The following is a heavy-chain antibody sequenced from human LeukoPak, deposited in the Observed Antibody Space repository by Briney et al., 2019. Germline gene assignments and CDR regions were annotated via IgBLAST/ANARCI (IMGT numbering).Heavy chain of an antibody. J-gene: IGHJ4*02. CDR1: GGTFSSYA. Sequence: ASVKVSCKASGGTFSSYAITWVRQAPGQGLEWMGGIIPIFGTANYAQKFQGRVTITADESTSTAYMELSSLRSEDTAVYYCARAYRYGGNFDYWGQGTLVTVSS. V-gene: IGHV1-69*13. CDR2: IIPIFGTA. D-gene: IGHD4-23*01. CDR3: ARAYRYGGNFDY.